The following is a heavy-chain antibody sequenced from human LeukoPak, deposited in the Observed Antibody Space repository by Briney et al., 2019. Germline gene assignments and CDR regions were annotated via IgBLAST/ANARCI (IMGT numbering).Heavy chain of an antibody. J-gene: IGHJ4*02. CDR2: ISSSGGST. V-gene: IGHV3-21*01. CDR3: ARVLEIDY. D-gene: IGHD2/OR15-2a*01. CDR1: GFTFSSYT. Sequence: GGSLRLSCAAPGFTFSSYTMNWVRQAPGKGLEWVSSISSSGGSTYYTDSVKGRFTISRDNAKNSLYLQMNSLRAEDTAVYYCARVLEIDYWGQGTLVTVSS.